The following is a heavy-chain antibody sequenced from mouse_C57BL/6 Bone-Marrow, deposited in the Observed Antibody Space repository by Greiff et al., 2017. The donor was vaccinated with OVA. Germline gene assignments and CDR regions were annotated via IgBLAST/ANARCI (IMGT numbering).Heavy chain of an antibody. CDR2: INPSSGYT. CDR3: ARMEGNYFDY. J-gene: IGHJ2*01. Sequence: VQLQQSGAELARPGASVKMSCKASGYTFTSYTMHWVKQRPGQGLEWIGYINPSSGYTKYNQKFKDKATLTADKSSSPAYMLLSSLTSDDSAVYYCARMEGNYFDYWGQGTTLTVSS. CDR1: GYTFTSYT. V-gene: IGHV1-4*01.